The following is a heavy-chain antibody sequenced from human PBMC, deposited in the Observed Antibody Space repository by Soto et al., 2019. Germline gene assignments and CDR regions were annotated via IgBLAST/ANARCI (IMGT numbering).Heavy chain of an antibody. D-gene: IGHD3-22*01. CDR2: ISGTSDYI. Sequence: EVQLVESGGGLVKPGGSLRLSCAASGFTFSSYKMNWVRQAPGKGLEWVSSISGTSDYIYYADSVKGRFTISRDIAKNXXYLQMNSLRAEDTAVYYCARGTYYFDSSGYTDFDSWGQGTLVTVSS. CDR3: ARGTYYFDSSGYTDFDS. V-gene: IGHV3-21*01. CDR1: GFTFSSYK. J-gene: IGHJ4*02.